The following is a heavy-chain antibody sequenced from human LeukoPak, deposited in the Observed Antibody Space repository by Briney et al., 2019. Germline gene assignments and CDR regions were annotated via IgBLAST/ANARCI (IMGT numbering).Heavy chain of an antibody. V-gene: IGHV4-31*03. Sequence: SETLSLTCTVSGGSISSGGYYWSWIRQHPGKGLEWIGYIYYSGSTYHNPSLKSRVTISVDTSKNQFSLKLSSVTAADTAVYYCARGRDGYNDNWGQGTLVTVSS. J-gene: IGHJ4*02. D-gene: IGHD5-24*01. CDR3: ARGRDGYNDN. CDR1: GGSISSGGYY. CDR2: IYYSGST.